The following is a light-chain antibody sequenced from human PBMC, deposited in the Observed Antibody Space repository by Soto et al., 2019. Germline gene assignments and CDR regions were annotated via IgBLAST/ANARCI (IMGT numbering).Light chain of an antibody. V-gene: IGKV3-11*01. J-gene: IGKJ4*01. Sequence: EIVLTQSPATLSLSPGERATLSWRASQSVSNYLAWYQQKPGQAPRLLIYDASNRATGIPARFSGSGSGTDFTLTISSLEPEDFAVYYCQQRSNWPLLTFGGGTKVEIK. CDR2: DAS. CDR3: QQRSNWPLLT. CDR1: QSVSNY.